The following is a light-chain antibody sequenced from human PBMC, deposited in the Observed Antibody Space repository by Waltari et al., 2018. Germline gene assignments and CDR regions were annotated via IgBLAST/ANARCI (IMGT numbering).Light chain of an antibody. CDR3: QQYNSYSLLS. J-gene: IGKJ4*01. CDR1: QSISKW. Sequence: DIQMTRSPSTLSASVGDRVIFSCRASQSISKWLAWYQQKPGKAPKLLIYKASTLESGVPSRCSGSGSGTEFTLTISSLQPEDFATYYCQQYNSYSLLSFGGGTKVEIK. CDR2: KAS. V-gene: IGKV1-5*03.